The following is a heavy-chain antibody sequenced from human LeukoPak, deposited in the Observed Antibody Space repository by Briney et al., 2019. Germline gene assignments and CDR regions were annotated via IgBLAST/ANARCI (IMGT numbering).Heavy chain of an antibody. CDR3: ASGRYFDWLREDYYYMDV. Sequence: GASVKVSCKASGYTFTGYYMHWVRQAPGQGLEWMGWINPNSGGRNYAQKFQGRVTMTRDTSISTAYMELSRLRSDDTAVYYCASGRYFDWLREDYYYMDVWGKGTTVTVSS. V-gene: IGHV1-2*02. J-gene: IGHJ6*03. D-gene: IGHD3-9*01. CDR2: INPNSGGR. CDR1: GYTFTGYY.